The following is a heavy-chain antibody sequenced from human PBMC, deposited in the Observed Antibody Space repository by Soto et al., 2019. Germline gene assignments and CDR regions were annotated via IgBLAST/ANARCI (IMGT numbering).Heavy chain of an antibody. D-gene: IGHD3-10*01. V-gene: IGHV1-69*13. CDR1: GGTFSSYA. CDR3: AREPGNHYGSENPDAFDI. J-gene: IGHJ3*02. CDR2: IIPIFGTA. Sequence: VASVKVSCKASGGTFSSYAVSWVRQAPGQGLEWMGGIIPIFGTANYAQKFQGRVTITADESTSTAYMELSSLRSEDTAVYYCAREPGNHYGSENPDAFDIWGQGTMVT.